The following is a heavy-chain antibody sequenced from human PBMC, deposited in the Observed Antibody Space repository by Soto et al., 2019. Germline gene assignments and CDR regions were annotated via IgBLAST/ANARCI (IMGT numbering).Heavy chain of an antibody. CDR3: ARVPDR. J-gene: IGHJ5*02. V-gene: IGHV4-39*07. CDR2: IFYSGST. CDR1: GDSISSGSYY. D-gene: IGHD2-2*01. Sequence: SETLSLTCTVSGDSISSGSYYWDWIRQPPGKGLEWIGYIFYSGSTHYNPSLKSRVTISVDRSKNQFSLKLSSVTAADTAVYYCARVPDRWGQGTLVTVSS.